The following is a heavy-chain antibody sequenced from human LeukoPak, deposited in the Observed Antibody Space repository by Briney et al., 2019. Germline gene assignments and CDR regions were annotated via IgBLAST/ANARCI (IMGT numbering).Heavy chain of an antibody. V-gene: IGHV3-30*03. D-gene: IGHD3-10*01. J-gene: IGHJ4*02. Sequence: GGSLRLSCAASGFTFSSYAMSWVRQAPGKGLEWVAVTSSDLNVKLYADSVKGRFTISRDNSRSTLYLQMNSLRPEDTAIYYCAREGYYGSGSPPSLYFDYWGQGTLVTVSS. CDR1: GFTFSSYA. CDR2: TSSDLNVK. CDR3: AREGYYGSGSPPSLYFDY.